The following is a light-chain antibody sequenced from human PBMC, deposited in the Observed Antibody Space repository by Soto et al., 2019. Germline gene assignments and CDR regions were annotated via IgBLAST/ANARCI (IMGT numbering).Light chain of an antibody. CDR1: QSVSNNY. V-gene: IGKV3D-20*02. Sequence: ENVLTQSPGTLSLSPGERATLSCRASQSVSNNYLAWYQQKPGQAPRLLIYGASNRATGIPDRFSGSGSGTDFTLTITRLEPEDFAVYYCQQRANWPLTFGGGTKVDIK. CDR2: GAS. J-gene: IGKJ4*01. CDR3: QQRANWPLT.